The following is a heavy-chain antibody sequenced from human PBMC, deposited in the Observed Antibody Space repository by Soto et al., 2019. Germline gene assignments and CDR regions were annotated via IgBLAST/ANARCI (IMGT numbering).Heavy chain of an antibody. Sequence: QVQLVQSGAEVKKPGSSVKVSCKASGGTFSSYTISWVRQAPGQGLEWMGRIIPILGIANYAQKFQGRVTSTADKSTSTAYMELSSLRSEDTAVYYCANPEDYDSSGYAGWGQGTLVTVSS. D-gene: IGHD3-22*01. J-gene: IGHJ4*02. CDR2: IIPILGIA. V-gene: IGHV1-69*02. CDR3: ANPEDYDSSGYAG. CDR1: GGTFSSYT.